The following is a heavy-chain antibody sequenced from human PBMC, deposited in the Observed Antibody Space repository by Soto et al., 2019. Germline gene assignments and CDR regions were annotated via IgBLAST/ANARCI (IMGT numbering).Heavy chain of an antibody. J-gene: IGHJ4*02. D-gene: IGHD3-22*01. Sequence: QVQLQESGPGLVKPSETLSLTCAVSGDSISSRNWWSWVRQPPGKGLEWIGEIFHSGSTNYNPSRRGRVTISVDKSKNQCSLKLSSVTAADTAVYYCARAYDSSGYAHFWGQGTLVTVSS. CDR3: ARAYDSSGYAHF. CDR1: GDSISSRNW. CDR2: IFHSGST. V-gene: IGHV4-4*02.